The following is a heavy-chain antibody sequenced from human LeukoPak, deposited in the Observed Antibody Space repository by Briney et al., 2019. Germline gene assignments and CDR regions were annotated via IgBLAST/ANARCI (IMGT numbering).Heavy chain of an antibody. J-gene: IGHJ4*02. CDR3: AIDYYDSSGYHSDDY. Sequence: SETLSLTCTVSGGSISSYYWSWIRQPPGKGLEWIGYIYYSGSTNYNPSLKSRVTISVDTSKNQFSLKLSSVTAADTAVYYCAIDYYDSSGYHSDDYWGQGTLVTVSS. CDR2: IYYSGST. CDR1: GGSISSYY. V-gene: IGHV4-59*01. D-gene: IGHD3-22*01.